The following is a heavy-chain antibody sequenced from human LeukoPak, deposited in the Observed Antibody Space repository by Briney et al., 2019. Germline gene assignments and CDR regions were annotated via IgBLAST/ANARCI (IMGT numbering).Heavy chain of an antibody. CDR1: GYTFTSYG. CDR2: ISAYNGNT. CDR3: ARDGYHYINLFDFDC. V-gene: IGHV1-18*01. J-gene: IGHJ4*02. Sequence: ASVKVSCKASGYTFTSYGISWVRQAPGQGLEWMGWISAYNGNTNYAQKLQGRVTMTTDTSTSTAYMELRSLRSDDTAVYYCARDGYHYINLFDFDCWGQGTLVTVSS. D-gene: IGHD3-22*01.